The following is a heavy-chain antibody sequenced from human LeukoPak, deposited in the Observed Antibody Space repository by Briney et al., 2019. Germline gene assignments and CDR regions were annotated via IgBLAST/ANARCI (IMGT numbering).Heavy chain of an antibody. CDR2: IKSDGSST. CDR3: ARDDLYYDTGDYYYASYFQH. CDR1: GFPFSSYW. V-gene: IGHV3-74*01. J-gene: IGHJ1*01. D-gene: IGHD3-22*01. Sequence: GRSLRLSCAASGFPFSSYWMHWVRQAPGKGLVWVSRIKSDGSSTTYADSVKGRFTISRDNAKNTLYLQMSSLRAEDTAMYYCARDDLYYDTGDYYYASYFQHWGQGTLVTVSS.